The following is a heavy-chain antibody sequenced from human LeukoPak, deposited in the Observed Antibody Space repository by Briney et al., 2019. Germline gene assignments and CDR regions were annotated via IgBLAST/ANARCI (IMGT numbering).Heavy chain of an antibody. CDR2: MNPNSGNT. Sequence: ASVKVSCEASGYTFTGYDINWVRQATGQGLEWMGWMNPNSGNTAYAQKFQGRVTMSRDTSISTAYMELSSLRSEDTAVYYCARLPKYSRPLDYWGQGTLVTVSS. V-gene: IGHV1-8*01. CDR3: ARLPKYSRPLDY. D-gene: IGHD6-6*01. J-gene: IGHJ4*02. CDR1: GYTFTGYD.